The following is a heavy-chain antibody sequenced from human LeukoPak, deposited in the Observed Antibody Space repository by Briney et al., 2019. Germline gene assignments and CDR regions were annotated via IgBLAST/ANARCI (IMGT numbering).Heavy chain of an antibody. V-gene: IGHV3-9*01. CDR2: ISWNSGTI. CDR3: AREVPGAMNAFDF. D-gene: IGHD2-2*01. Sequence: TGGSLRLSCAASGFTFDDYAMHWVRQAPGKGLEWVSGISWNSGTIAYADSVKGRFTISRDNAKTSLYLQMNSLRAEDTAVYYCAREVPGAMNAFDFWGQGTMVTVSS. CDR1: GFTFDDYA. J-gene: IGHJ3*01.